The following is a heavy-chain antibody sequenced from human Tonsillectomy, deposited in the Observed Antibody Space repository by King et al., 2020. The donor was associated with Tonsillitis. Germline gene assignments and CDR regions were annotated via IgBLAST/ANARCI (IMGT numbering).Heavy chain of an antibody. D-gene: IGHD6-19*01. V-gene: IGHV3-30*18. J-gene: IGHJ6*02. CDR3: AKGVGTGTGWSRGDGMDV. CDR2: ISYDGSNK. CDR1: GFTFSSYG. Sequence: VQLVESGGGVVQPGRSLRLSCAASGFTFSSYGIHWVRQAPGKGLEWVAVISYDGSNKYYADSVKGRFTTSRDNSKNTLYLQMNTLRAEDTAVYYCAKGVGTGTGWSRGDGMDVWGQGTTVTVSS.